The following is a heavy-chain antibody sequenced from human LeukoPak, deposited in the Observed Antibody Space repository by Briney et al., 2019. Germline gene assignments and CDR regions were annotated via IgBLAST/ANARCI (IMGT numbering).Heavy chain of an antibody. J-gene: IGHJ5*02. CDR2: INHSGST. Sequence: SETLSLTCAVYGGSFSGYYWSWIRQPPGKGLEWIGEINHSGSTNYNPSLKSRVTISVDTSKNQFSLKLSSVTAADTAVYYCAEKYCSSTSCQYNWFDPWGQGTPVTVSS. CDR1: GGSFSGYY. V-gene: IGHV4-34*01. CDR3: AEKYCSSTSCQYNWFDP. D-gene: IGHD2-2*01.